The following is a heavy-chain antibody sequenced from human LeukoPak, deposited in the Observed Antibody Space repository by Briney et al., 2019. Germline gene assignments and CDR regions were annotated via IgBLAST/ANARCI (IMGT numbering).Heavy chain of an antibody. Sequence: PSETLSLTCTVSGGFISSYFWSWIRQPPGKGLEWIGLTSHSGSAKYNPSLKGRVSVSVDTSNQLSLKLTSVTPADTAVYYCAREILLGAPRFDYWGQGTLVTVSS. CDR2: TSHSGSA. CDR1: GGFISSYF. CDR3: AREILLGAPRFDY. D-gene: IGHD1-26*01. V-gene: IGHV4-59*01. J-gene: IGHJ4*02.